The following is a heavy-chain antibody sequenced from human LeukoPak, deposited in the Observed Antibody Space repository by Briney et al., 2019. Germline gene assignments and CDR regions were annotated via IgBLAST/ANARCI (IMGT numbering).Heavy chain of an antibody. V-gene: IGHV4-39*07. D-gene: IGHD4-17*01. CDR2: IYYSENT. Sequence: SETLSLTCTVSGGSISSSSYYWGWIRQPPGKGLEWIGSIYYSENTYYNPSLKSRVTISVDTSKNQFSLKLSSVTAADTAVYYCARASTVTTRRGFDPWGQGTLVTVSS. CDR1: GGSISSSSYY. J-gene: IGHJ5*02. CDR3: ARASTVTTRRGFDP.